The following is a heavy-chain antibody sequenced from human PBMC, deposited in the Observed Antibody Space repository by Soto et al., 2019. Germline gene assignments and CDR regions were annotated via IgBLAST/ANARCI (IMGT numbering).Heavy chain of an antibody. V-gene: IGHV4-39*01. CDR1: GGSISSSSYY. J-gene: IGHJ2*01. CDR2: IYYSGST. D-gene: IGHD3-3*01. CDR3: ARQTLYYDFWSGYYNGYFDL. Sequence: LQLLESGPGLVKPSGTLSLTCTVSGGSISSSSYYWGWIRQPPGKGLEWIGSIYYSGSTYYNPSLKSRVTISVDTSKNQFSLKLSSVTAADTAVYYCARQTLYYDFWSGYYNGYFDLWGRGTLVTVSS.